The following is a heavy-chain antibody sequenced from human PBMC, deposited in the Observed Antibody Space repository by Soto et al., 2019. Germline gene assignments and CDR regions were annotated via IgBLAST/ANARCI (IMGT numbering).Heavy chain of an antibody. CDR3: ARNRRAQGGTSYYYYYGMDV. CDR2: IYYSGST. V-gene: IGHV4-39*01. J-gene: IGHJ6*02. Sequence: SETLSLTCTVSGGSISSSSYYWGWIRQPPGKGLEWIGSIYYSGSTCYNPSLKSRVTISVDTSKNQFSLKLSSVTAADTAVYYCARNRRAQGGTSYYYYYGMDVWGQGTTVTVSS. CDR1: GGSISSSSYY. D-gene: IGHD3-16*01.